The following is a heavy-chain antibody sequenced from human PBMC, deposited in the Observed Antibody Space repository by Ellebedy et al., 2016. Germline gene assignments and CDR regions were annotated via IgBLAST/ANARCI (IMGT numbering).Heavy chain of an antibody. J-gene: IGHJ6*03. V-gene: IGHV3-15*01. CDR3: TTEQVPAALYYYYMDV. CDR1: GFTFSNAW. CDR2: IKSKTDGGTT. Sequence: GESLKISXAASGFTFSNAWMSWVRQAPGKGLEWVGRIKSKTDGGTTDYAAPVKGRFTISRDDSKNTLYLQMNSLKTEDTAVYYCTTEQVPAALYYYYMDVWGKGTTVTVSS. D-gene: IGHD2-2*01.